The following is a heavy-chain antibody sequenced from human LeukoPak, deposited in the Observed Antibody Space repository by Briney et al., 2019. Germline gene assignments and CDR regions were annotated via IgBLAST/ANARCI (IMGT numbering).Heavy chain of an antibody. CDR2: ISGSGGST. Sequence: GGSLRLSCAASGFTFSSYAMSWVRRAPGKGLERVSGISGSGGSTYYADSVKGRFTISRDNSENTLYLQMNSLRAEDTAVYYCARDRDYYDSSGYATPLAFDIWGQGTMVTVSS. CDR3: ARDRDYYDSSGYATPLAFDI. D-gene: IGHD3-22*01. J-gene: IGHJ3*02. V-gene: IGHV3-23*01. CDR1: GFTFSSYA.